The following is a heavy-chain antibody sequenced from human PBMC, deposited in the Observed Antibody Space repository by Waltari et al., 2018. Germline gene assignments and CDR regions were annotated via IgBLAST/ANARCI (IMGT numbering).Heavy chain of an antibody. CDR1: GFTFSSYS. CDR2: ISSSSSYI. Sequence: EVQLVESGGGLVKPGGSLRLSCAASGFTFSSYSMTWVRQAPGKGLEWVSSISSSSSYIYYADSVKGRFTISRDNAKNSLYLQMNSLRAEDTAVYYCARDAGAYSYYGMDVWGQGTTVTVSS. J-gene: IGHJ6*02. CDR3: ARDAGAYSYYGMDV. V-gene: IGHV3-21*01.